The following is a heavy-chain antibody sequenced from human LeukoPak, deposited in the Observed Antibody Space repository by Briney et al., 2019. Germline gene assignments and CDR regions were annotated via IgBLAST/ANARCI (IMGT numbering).Heavy chain of an antibody. J-gene: IGHJ4*02. CDR1: GFTFSGYA. V-gene: IGHV3-23*01. D-gene: IGHD3-10*01. Sequence: PGGSLRLSCAASGFTFSGYAMNWVRQAPGKGLEWVSAIRDIGGGTYYADSVKGRFTISRDNSKNTLYLLMNSLRAEDTALYYCAKDLGYGSGGHSPFDYWGQGTLVTVSS. CDR2: IRDIGGGT. CDR3: AKDLGYGSGGHSPFDY.